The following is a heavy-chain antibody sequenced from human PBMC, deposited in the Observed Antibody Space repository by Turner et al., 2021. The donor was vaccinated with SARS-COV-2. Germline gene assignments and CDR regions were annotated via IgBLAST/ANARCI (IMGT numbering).Heavy chain of an antibody. Sequence: QVQLVQSGAEVMKPGSSVTVSCRASGLPFTGYYMHWVRQAPGQGLEGMGWINPNSGGTNYEQKFQGRGTMTWDTSISTAYMELSRLRSDDTAVYYCARSRYTYGSYYYYGMDVWGQGTTVTVSS. CDR2: INPNSGGT. V-gene: IGHV1-2*02. CDR1: GLPFTGYY. CDR3: ARSRYTYGSYYYYGMDV. J-gene: IGHJ6*02. D-gene: IGHD5-18*01.